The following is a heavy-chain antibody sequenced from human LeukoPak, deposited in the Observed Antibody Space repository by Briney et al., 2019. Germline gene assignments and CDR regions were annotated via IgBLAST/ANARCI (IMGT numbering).Heavy chain of an antibody. D-gene: IGHD2-8*01. Sequence: PSETLSLTCTVSGGSIRSSYYYWGWIRQPPGKGLEWIGSIYDSGSTYYNPSLRSRVTISVDTSKNQFFLKIDSLTAADTAVYYCARHVPPPVNGMDYWGQGTLVAVSS. V-gene: IGHV4-39*01. CDR1: GGSIRSSYYY. CDR3: ARHVPPPVNGMDY. J-gene: IGHJ4*02. CDR2: IYDSGST.